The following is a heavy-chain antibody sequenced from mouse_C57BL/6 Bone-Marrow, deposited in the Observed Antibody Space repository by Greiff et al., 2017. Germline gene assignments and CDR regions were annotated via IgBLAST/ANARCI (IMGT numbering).Heavy chain of an antibody. V-gene: IGHV1-53*01. CDR2: INPSNGGT. D-gene: IGHD1-2*01. CDR1: GYTFTSYW. Sequence: QVQLKESGTELVKPGASVKLSCKASGYTFTSYWMHWVKQRPGQGLEWIGNINPSNGGTNYNEKFKSKATLTVDKSSSTAYMQLSSLTSEDSAVYDCARKYYGHYFDYWGQCTTLTVSS. CDR3: ARKYYGHYFDY. J-gene: IGHJ2*01.